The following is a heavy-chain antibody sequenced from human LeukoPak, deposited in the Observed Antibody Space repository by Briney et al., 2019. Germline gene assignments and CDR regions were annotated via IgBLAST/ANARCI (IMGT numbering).Heavy chain of an antibody. V-gene: IGHV3-30*02. CDR3: AKLGDNVLLWFGEANDAFDI. J-gene: IGHJ3*02. CDR1: GFTFSSYS. CDR2: IRYDGSNK. Sequence: GGSLRLSCAASGFTFSSYSMNWVRQAPGKGLEWVAFIRYDGSNKHYADSVKGRFTISRDNSKDTLYLQMNSLRAEDTAVYYCAKLGDNVLLWFGEANDAFDIWGQGTMVTVSS. D-gene: IGHD3-10*01.